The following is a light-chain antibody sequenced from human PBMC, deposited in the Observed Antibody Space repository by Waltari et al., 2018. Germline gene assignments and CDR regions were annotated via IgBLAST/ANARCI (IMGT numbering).Light chain of an antibody. CDR1: QDISNY. J-gene: IGKJ4*01. CDR2: DAP. CDR3: QDYDNLPPLT. V-gene: IGKV1-33*01. Sequence: DIQMTQSPSSLSASVGDRVTITCQASQDISNYLNWFQQKPGKAPNLLIYDAPNLETGVPSRFSGSGAGTEFTFTISSLQPEEIATYYCQDYDNLPPLTFGGGTKVEIK.